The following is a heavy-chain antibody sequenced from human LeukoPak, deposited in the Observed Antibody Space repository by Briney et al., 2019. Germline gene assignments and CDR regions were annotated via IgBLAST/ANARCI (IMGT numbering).Heavy chain of an antibody. V-gene: IGHV3-7*01. D-gene: IGHD6-6*01. CDR2: IKKDGSEK. CDR1: GFTFSTYW. J-gene: IGHJ4*02. Sequence: GGSLRLSCAASGFTFSTYWMSWVRQAPGKGLEWVANIKKDGSEKYYMDSVKGRFTISRDNAKNSLYLQMNSLRDEDTAVYYCSKDRPRSSFDYWGQGILVTVSS. CDR3: SKDRPRSSFDY.